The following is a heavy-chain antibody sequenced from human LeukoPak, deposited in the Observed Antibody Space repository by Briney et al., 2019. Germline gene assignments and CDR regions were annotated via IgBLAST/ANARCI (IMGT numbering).Heavy chain of an antibody. V-gene: IGHV4-59*12. D-gene: IGHD1-26*01. CDR2: IYYSGTT. CDR3: ARDGKIWEWELGKTAFDI. J-gene: IGHJ3*02. Sequence: PSETLSLTCTVSGGSISSYYWSWIRQPPGKGLEWIGYIYYSGTTTYNPPLKSRVTISVDTSKNQFSLNLTSVTAADTAVYYCARDGKIWEWELGKTAFDIWGQGTMVTVSS. CDR1: GGSISSYY.